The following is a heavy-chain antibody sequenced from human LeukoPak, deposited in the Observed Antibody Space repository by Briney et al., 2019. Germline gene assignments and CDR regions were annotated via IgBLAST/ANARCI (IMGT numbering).Heavy chain of an antibody. CDR1: GDPISVYY. CDR2: IYYSGST. V-gene: IGHV4-59*01. J-gene: IGHJ3*02. CDR3: ARDHYYDSSGYYRPFDI. Sequence: SETLSLTCTVSGDPISVYYWSWIRQPPGKGLEWIGNIYYSGSTNYNPSLKGRVTISVDTSKNQFSLKLSSVTAADTAVYYCARDHYYDSSGYYRPFDIWGQGTMVTVSS. D-gene: IGHD3-22*01.